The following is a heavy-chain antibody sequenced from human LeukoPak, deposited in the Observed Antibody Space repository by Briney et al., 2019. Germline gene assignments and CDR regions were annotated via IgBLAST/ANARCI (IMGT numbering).Heavy chain of an antibody. V-gene: IGHV3-7*01. J-gene: IGHJ4*02. CDR3: TSRAGLPESRPWFFDY. D-gene: IGHD3-22*01. CDR1: GFTFDNYW. Sequence: GGSLRLSCEASGFTFDNYWMTWVRQAPGKGPEWVAKINQDGSEMMYVDSVKGRFTISRDNAKKSLYLQMNSLRGEDTAIYYCTSRAGLPESRPWFFDYWGQGSLVTVSS. CDR2: INQDGSEM.